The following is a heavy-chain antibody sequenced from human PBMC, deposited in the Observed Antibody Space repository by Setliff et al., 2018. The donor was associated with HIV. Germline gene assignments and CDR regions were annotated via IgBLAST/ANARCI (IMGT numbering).Heavy chain of an antibody. J-gene: IGHJ4*02. V-gene: IGHV1-69*10. Sequence: ASVKVSCKTSGGTFSNFAVSWVRQSPGQRLEWMGAIIPILGITNYAEKFQGKVTITLDESTTTSFMELSSLRSEDTAVYFCARVPAGTAYDKWGQGTLVTVSS. CDR3: ARVPAGTAYDK. CDR2: IIPILGIT. CDR1: GGTFSNFA. D-gene: IGHD1-7*01.